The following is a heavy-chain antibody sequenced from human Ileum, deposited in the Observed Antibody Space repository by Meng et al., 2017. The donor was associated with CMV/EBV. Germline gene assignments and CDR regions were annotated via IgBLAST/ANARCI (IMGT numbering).Heavy chain of an antibody. CDR1: GFTFSTYA. J-gene: IGHJ4*02. CDR3: VTKGGYCGAITCYTNFAF. V-gene: IGHV3-23*01. Sequence: GGSLRLSCAASGFTFSTYAMAWVRQAPGTGLEWVAAISDSGGSTYYADSVKGRFTISRDNSKNTVYLEMNSLRVEDSALYYCVTKGGYCGAITCYTNFAFWGQGALVTVSS. CDR2: ISDSGGST. D-gene: IGHD2-2*02.